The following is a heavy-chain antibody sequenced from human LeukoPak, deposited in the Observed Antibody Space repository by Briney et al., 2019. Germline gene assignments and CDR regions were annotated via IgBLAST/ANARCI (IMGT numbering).Heavy chain of an antibody. CDR1: GDSITSGGFY. V-gene: IGHV4-39*01. D-gene: IGHD4/OR15-4a*01. CDR3: ARRDYAAWFDP. CDR2: VYYSGST. Sequence: SETLSLTCNVTGDSITSGGFYWAWIRQSPGKGLEWIGNVYYSGSTQYNPSLKGRVTISMDMPQTQFSLNLKSVSVPDTAIYYCARRDYAAWFDPWGQGTLVTVSS. J-gene: IGHJ5*02.